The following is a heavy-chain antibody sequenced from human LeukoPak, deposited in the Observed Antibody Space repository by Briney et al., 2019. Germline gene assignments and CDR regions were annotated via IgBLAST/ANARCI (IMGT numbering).Heavy chain of an antibody. Sequence: GGSLRLPCEASGFTFSKYSMNWVRQAPGKGLEWVSCISGSSNNIYYADSVKGRFTISRDNAKNSLYLQMNSLRAEDTAVYYCAAGGDGSYSPDYWGQGSLVTVSS. J-gene: IGHJ4*02. D-gene: IGHD1-26*01. V-gene: IGHV3-48*01. CDR3: AAGGDGSYSPDY. CDR1: GFTFSKYS. CDR2: ISGSSNNI.